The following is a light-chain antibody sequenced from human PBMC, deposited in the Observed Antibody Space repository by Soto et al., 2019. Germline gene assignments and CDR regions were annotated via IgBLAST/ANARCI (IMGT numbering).Light chain of an antibody. CDR3: QQFDSSVT. V-gene: IGKV3-20*01. Sequence: EIVLTQSPGSLSLSPGERATLSCRASQSVSSTFFAWYQQRPGQAPRLLMYGASSWATGIPERFSGSGSGTDFTLTISRLEPEDFAVYYCQQFDSSVTFGQGTKVEIK. J-gene: IGKJ1*01. CDR1: QSVSSTF. CDR2: GAS.